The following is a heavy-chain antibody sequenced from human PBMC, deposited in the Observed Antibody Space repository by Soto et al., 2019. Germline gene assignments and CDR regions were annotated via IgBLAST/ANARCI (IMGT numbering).Heavy chain of an antibody. J-gene: IGHJ4*02. CDR1: GCTFSNYW. CDR3: ARGLFLDY. V-gene: IGHV3-74*01. Sequence: GGSLRLSCATSGCTFSNYWMHWVRQAPGKGPVWVSRINEDESNTNYADSVKGRFTISRDNAKNTLYLQMNSLRAEDTAVYYCARGLFLDYWGQGTRVTVSS. D-gene: IGHD3-3*01. CDR2: INEDESNT.